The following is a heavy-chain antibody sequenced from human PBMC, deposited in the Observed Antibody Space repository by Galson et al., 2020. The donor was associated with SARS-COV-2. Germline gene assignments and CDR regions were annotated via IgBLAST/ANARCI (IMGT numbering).Heavy chain of an antibody. Sequence: GGSLRLSCTGSGFTFRDHHMNWVRQAPGKGLEWVGFIRTSANGATTEYAASVKGRLTISRDDSKSIAYLQVNSLKTEDTAVYYCTRGYHLDYWGQGTLVTVSS. J-gene: IGHJ4*02. CDR3: TRGYHLDY. CDR1: GFTFRDHH. CDR2: IRTSANGATT. D-gene: IGHD2-2*01. V-gene: IGHV3-49*04.